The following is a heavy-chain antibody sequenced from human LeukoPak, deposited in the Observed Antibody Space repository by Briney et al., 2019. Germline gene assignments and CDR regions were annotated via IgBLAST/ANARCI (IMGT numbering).Heavy chain of an antibody. CDR2: INPSGGST. V-gene: IGHV1-46*01. Sequence: ASVKVSCKASGYTFTSYYMHWVRQAPGQGLEWMGIINPSGGSTSYAQKFQGRVTMTRDTSTSTVYMELRTLRSDDTAVYYCARDMVGLAADGNWFDPWGQGTLVTVSS. CDR3: ARDMVGLAADGNWFDP. D-gene: IGHD6-13*01. CDR1: GYTFTSYY. J-gene: IGHJ5*02.